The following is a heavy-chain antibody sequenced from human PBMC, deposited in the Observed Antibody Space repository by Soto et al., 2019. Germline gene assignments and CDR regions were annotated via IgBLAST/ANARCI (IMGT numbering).Heavy chain of an antibody. CDR1: SDSITSSNW. CDR2: VSHSGST. D-gene: IGHD5-12*01. CDR3: ARNRYGGYDFDY. V-gene: IGHV4-4*02. J-gene: IGHJ4*02. Sequence: QVQLQESGPELVKPSGTLSLTCAVSSDSITSSNWWSWVRQSPGKGLEWIGEVSHSGSTNYIPSLKSRVTISVDKSRNQFSLRLNSVTAADTALYYCARNRYGGYDFDYWGQGTLVTVSS.